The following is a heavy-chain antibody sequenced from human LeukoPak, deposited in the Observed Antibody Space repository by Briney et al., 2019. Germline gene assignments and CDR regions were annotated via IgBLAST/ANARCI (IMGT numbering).Heavy chain of an antibody. J-gene: IGHJ6*02. CDR3: ASVRPGSTTNGNYGMDV. CDR1: GFIFSSYW. V-gene: IGHV3-7*01. Sequence: QPGGSLRLSCAASGFIFSSYWMNWARQAPGKGLEWVATINPNGNVNHYVDSVKGRFTISRDNAKNSLFLQMSNLRAEDTAVYYCASVRPGSTTNGNYGMDVWGQGTTVTVSS. CDR2: INPNGNVN. D-gene: IGHD2-2*01.